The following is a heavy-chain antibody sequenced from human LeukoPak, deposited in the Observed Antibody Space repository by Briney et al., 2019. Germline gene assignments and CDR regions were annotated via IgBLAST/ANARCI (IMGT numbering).Heavy chain of an antibody. V-gene: IGHV3-7*03. D-gene: IGHD2-8*02. Sequence: GGSLRLSCAASGFTFSAYYMSWVRQAPGKGLEWVANIRQDEGEKFYVDSVKGRFTISRDNAKNLLYLQMNSLRAEDTAVYYCARAGGVWLEFDYWGQGTLVTVSS. J-gene: IGHJ4*02. CDR3: ARAGGVWLEFDY. CDR1: GFTFSAYY. CDR2: IRQDEGEK.